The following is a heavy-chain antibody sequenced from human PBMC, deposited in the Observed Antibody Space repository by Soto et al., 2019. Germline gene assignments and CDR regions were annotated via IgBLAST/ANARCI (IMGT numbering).Heavy chain of an antibody. J-gene: IGHJ5*02. CDR3: PRGVMVEPNTHWIEP. CDR1: GYTLNYYF. D-gene: IGHD1-1*01. Sequence: QVHLVQSGAEVRKPGASVKVSCKASGYTLNYYFMHWVRQAPGQGLEYMGWINGGNGKTKYSEKLQGRVTITRDTSASTDYKEVISLRTDDTALYYCPRGVMVEPNTHWIEPWGQGTLVTVSS. CDR2: INGGNGKT. V-gene: IGHV1-3*01.